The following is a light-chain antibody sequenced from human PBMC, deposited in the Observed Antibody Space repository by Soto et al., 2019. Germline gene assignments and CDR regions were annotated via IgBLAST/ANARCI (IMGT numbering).Light chain of an antibody. CDR1: QGIRND. CDR3: LQDYKYPRT. CDR2: AAS. Sequence: AIQMTQSPSSLSASVGDRVTIPCRASQGIRNDLGWYQDKPGKAPKLLIYAASTLQAGVPSRFSGSGSGTNFTLTITSLQPEDFATYYCLQDYKYPRTFGQGTKVDIK. J-gene: IGKJ1*01. V-gene: IGKV1-6*01.